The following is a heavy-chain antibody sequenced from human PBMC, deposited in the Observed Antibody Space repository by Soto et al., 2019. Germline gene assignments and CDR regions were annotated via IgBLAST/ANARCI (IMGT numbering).Heavy chain of an antibody. CDR2: IHYSGST. Sequence: QVQLQESGPGLVKPSQTLSLACSVSGASISSGGYFWSWIRQLPGKGLEWIGYIHYSGSTYYNPSLKSRVVMSMDTSNNDFSLKLNSVTAADTAVFYCARGFVETAMAFDYWGQGALVTVSS. CDR3: ARGFVETAMAFDY. V-gene: IGHV4-31*03. D-gene: IGHD5-18*01. CDR1: GASISSGGYF. J-gene: IGHJ4*02.